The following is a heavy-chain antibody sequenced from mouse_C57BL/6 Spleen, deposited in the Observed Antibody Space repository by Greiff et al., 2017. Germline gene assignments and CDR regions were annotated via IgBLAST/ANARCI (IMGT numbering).Heavy chain of an antibody. V-gene: IGHV14-4*01. CDR3: TTPMVLRDY. CDR2: IDPENGDT. CDR1: GFNIKDDY. J-gene: IGHJ2*01. D-gene: IGHD2-1*01. Sequence: VQLQQSGAELVRPGASVKLSCTASGFNIKDDYMHWVKQRPEQGLEWIGWIDPENGDTEYASKFQGKATITADTSSNTAYLQLSSLTSEDTAVYYCTTPMVLRDYWGQGTTRTVSS.